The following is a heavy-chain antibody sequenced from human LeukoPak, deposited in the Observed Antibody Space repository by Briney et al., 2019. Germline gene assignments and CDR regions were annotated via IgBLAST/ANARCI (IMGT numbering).Heavy chain of an antibody. V-gene: IGHV1-2*02. J-gene: IGHJ3*02. CDR2: INPNSGGT. CDR3: ARDRSYDAFDI. D-gene: IGHD1-26*01. CDR1: GYTFTGYH. Sequence: GASVKVSCKASGYTFTGYHIHWVRQAPGQGLEWMGWINPNSGGTNYAQKFQGRVTMTRDTSISTAYMELSRLRSDDTAVYYCARDRSYDAFDIWGQGTMVTVSS.